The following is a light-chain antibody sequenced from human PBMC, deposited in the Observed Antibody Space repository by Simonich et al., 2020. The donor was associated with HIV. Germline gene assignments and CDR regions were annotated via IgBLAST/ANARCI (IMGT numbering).Light chain of an antibody. Sequence: EIVMAQSPATLSVSPGGRATLSCRASQSVSSNLAWDQQKPGQAPRLLIYGASTRATSTPARFSGSGSGTEFTLTISSLQSEDFAVYYCQQSYNWPRTFGQGTRVEIK. CDR3: QQSYNWPRT. CDR2: GAS. J-gene: IGKJ1*01. V-gene: IGKV3-15*01. CDR1: QSVSSN.